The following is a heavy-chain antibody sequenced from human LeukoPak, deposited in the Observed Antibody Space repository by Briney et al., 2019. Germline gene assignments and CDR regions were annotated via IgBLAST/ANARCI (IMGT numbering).Heavy chain of an antibody. J-gene: IGHJ4*02. Sequence: SETLSLTCTVSDASISGYYWSWIRQPPGKGLEWIGSIHFSGSTNYNPSLKSRVTISVDTSKNQFSLKLSSVTAADTAVYYCARLGTTVTTDYWGQGTLVTVSS. CDR2: IHFSGST. V-gene: IGHV4-59*08. D-gene: IGHD4-17*01. CDR1: DASISGYY. CDR3: ARLGTTVTTDY.